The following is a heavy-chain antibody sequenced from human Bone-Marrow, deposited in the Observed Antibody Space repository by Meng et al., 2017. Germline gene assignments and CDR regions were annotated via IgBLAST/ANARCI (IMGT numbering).Heavy chain of an antibody. V-gene: IGHV1-69*05. CDR2: IIPIFGTA. CDR3: ARAISGSGYYFDY. Sequence: SVKVSCKSSGGTFSSYAISWVRQAPGQGLEWMGGIIPIFGTANYAQKFQGRVTITTDESTSTAYMEQSNLRSEDTDVYYCARAISGSGYYFDYWGQGTLVTVSS. D-gene: IGHD1-26*01. CDR1: GGTFSSYA. J-gene: IGHJ4*02.